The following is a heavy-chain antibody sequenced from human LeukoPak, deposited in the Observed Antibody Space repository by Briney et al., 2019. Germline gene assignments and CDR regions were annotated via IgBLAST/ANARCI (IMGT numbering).Heavy chain of an antibody. CDR1: GFTVSSNY. CDR2: IYSGGST. V-gene: IGHV3-53*01. Sequence: GGSLRLSCAASGFTVSSNYMSWVRQAPGKGLGWVSIIYSGGSTYYTDSVKGRFTISRDSSKNTLYLQMNSLRAEDTAVYYCARNLNYYDSSAYDYWGQGTLVTVSS. J-gene: IGHJ4*02. CDR3: ARNLNYYDSSAYDY. D-gene: IGHD3-22*01.